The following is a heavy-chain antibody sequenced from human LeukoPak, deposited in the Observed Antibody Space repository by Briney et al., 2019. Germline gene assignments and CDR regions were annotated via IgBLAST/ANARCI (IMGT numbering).Heavy chain of an antibody. CDR2: IYYSGST. V-gene: IGHV4-59*01. CDR1: GGSISSYY. J-gene: IGHJ5*02. CDR3: ASAKEIVSWFDP. D-gene: IGHD1-26*01. Sequence: SETLSLTCTLAGGSISSYYWSWIRQPPGKGLEWLVYIYYSGSTNYNPPLKTRVTISVDTSKNQFSLKLSSVTAADTAVYYCASAKEIVSWFDPWGQGTLVTVSS.